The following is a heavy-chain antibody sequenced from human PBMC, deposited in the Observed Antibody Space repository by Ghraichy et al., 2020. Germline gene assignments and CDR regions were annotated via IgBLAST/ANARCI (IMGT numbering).Heavy chain of an antibody. D-gene: IGHD3-3*01. CDR1: GYTFTSYG. CDR3: AKTEQTYDFWSGYYVGQENWFDP. CDR2: ISAYNGNT. V-gene: IGHV1-18*04. J-gene: IGHJ5*02. Sequence: ASVKVSCKASGYTFTSYGISWVRQAPGQGLEWMGCISAYNGNTNYAQKLQGRVTMTTDTSTSTAYMELRSLRSDDTAVYYCAKTEQTYDFWSGYYVGQENWFDPWGQGTLVTVSS.